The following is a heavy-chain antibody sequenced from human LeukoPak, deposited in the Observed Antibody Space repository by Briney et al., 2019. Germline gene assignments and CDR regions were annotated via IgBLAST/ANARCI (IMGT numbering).Heavy chain of an antibody. CDR3: ARVTEMATI. D-gene: IGHD5-24*01. J-gene: IGHJ4*02. CDR1: GYTFTSNY. CDR2: IYPRDGST. Sequence: ASVKVSCKASGYTFTSNYIHWVRQAPGQGLEWMGMIYPRDGSTSYAQKFQGRVTMTRDTSTSTVYMELSSLRSEDTAVYYCARVTEMATIWGQGTLVTVSS. V-gene: IGHV1-46*01.